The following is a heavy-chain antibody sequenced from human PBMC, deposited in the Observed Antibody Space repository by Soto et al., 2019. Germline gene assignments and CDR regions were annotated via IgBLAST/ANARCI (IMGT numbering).Heavy chain of an antibody. D-gene: IGHD3-16*01. V-gene: IGHV4-4*07. CDR2: IDTSGTT. Sequence: QVQVQQSGPGLVKPSENLSLTCTVSGGSISSYYVSWIRQAAGKGLEWIGRIDTSGTTNYNPSLKRRVTTSVDASKRQISLNLSSVTAADTAVYYCARGPRGYVYYHGMDVGGQGTTVTVSS. J-gene: IGHJ6*02. CDR1: GGSISSYY. CDR3: ARGPRGYVYYHGMDV.